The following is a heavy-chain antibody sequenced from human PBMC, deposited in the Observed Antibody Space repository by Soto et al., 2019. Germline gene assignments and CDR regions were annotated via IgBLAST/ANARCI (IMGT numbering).Heavy chain of an antibody. V-gene: IGHV5-51*01. CDR1: GYSFTSYW. D-gene: IGHD3-9*01. Sequence: GESLKISCKGSGYSFTSYWIGWVRQMPGKGLEWMGIIYPGDSDTRYSPSFQGQVTISADKSISTAYLQWSSLKASDTAMYYCARHLYAYYDILTGYYSPDVWGQGTTVTVSS. CDR3: ARHLYAYYDILTGYYSPDV. J-gene: IGHJ6*02. CDR2: IYPGDSDT.